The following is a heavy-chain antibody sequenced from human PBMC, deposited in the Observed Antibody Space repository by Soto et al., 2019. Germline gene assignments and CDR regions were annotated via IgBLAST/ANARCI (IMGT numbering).Heavy chain of an antibody. Sequence: SETLSLTCAVSGGSISSSNWWSWVRQPPGKGLEWIGEIFHSGSTNYNPSLKSRVTISVDKSKNQFSLKMRSVTAADTAVYYCARDNDSSGYSAHWGQGTLVTVSS. CDR3: ARDNDSSGYSAH. D-gene: IGHD3-22*01. CDR1: GGSISSSNW. J-gene: IGHJ4*02. V-gene: IGHV4-4*02. CDR2: IFHSGST.